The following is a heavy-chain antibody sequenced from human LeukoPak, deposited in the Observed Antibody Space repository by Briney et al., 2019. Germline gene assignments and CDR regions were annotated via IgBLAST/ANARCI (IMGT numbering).Heavy chain of an antibody. J-gene: IGHJ4*02. Sequence: TSETLSLTCTVSGGSISSSSYYWGWIRQPPGKGLEWIGSIYYSGSTYYNPSLKSRVTISVDTSKNQFSLKLSSVTAADTAVYYCASSSGWFRGTYWGQGTLVTVSS. D-gene: IGHD6-19*01. CDR2: IYYSGST. CDR1: GGSISSSSYY. CDR3: ASSSGWFRGTY. V-gene: IGHV4-39*07.